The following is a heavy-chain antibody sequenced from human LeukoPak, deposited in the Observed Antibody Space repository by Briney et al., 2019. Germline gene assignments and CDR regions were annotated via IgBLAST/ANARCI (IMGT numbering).Heavy chain of an antibody. Sequence: PGRSLRLSCAASGFTFSSYGMHWVRQAPGKGLEWVSAISGSGGSTYYADSVKGRFTISRDNSKNTLYLQMNSLRAEDTAVYYCAKDVEMATMGFDYWGQGTLVTVSS. D-gene: IGHD5-24*01. CDR3: AKDVEMATMGFDY. CDR1: GFTFSSYG. V-gene: IGHV3-23*01. CDR2: ISGSGGST. J-gene: IGHJ4*02.